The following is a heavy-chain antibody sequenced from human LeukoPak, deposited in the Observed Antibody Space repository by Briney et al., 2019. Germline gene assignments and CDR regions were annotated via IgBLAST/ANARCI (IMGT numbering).Heavy chain of an antibody. CDR3: ARVYYYDSSGHYSSIDY. CDR2: ISAYNGNT. V-gene: IGHV1-18*01. CDR1: GYTFTSYG. D-gene: IGHD3-22*01. Sequence: ASVKVSCKASGYTFTSYGISWVRQAPGQGLEWMGWISAYNGNTNYAQKLQGRVTMTTDTSTSTAYMELRSLRSDDTAVYYCARVYYYDSSGHYSSIDYWGQGTLVTVSS. J-gene: IGHJ4*02.